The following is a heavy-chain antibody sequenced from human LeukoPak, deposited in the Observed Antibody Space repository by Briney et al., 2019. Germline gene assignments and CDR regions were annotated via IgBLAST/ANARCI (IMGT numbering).Heavy chain of an antibody. Sequence: PGGSLRLSCAASGFTFSSFSMTWVRQAPGKGLEGVSVISGSGGAPYSPHSVNGRFTISRDNSKNPLYLQMNSLRAEDTAVYYCARAALVRGVHYFDSWGQGTLVTVSS. D-gene: IGHD3-10*01. CDR2: ISGSGGAP. CDR1: GFTFSSFS. CDR3: ARAALVRGVHYFDS. V-gene: IGHV3-23*01. J-gene: IGHJ4*02.